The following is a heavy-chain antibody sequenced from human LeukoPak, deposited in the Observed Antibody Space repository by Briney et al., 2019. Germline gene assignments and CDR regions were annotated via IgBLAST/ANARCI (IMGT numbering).Heavy chain of an antibody. J-gene: IGHJ5*02. CDR1: GLTFSNYA. D-gene: IGHD3-22*01. CDR2: ISSTGDNT. CDR3: VRYDRSGYYH. Sequence: GGSLRLSCSGSGLTFSNYAMHWVRQAPGKGLEYVSAISSTGDNTDYADSVKGRFTISRDNSENTLYLQMSSLRAEDTAVYYCVRYDRSGYYHWGQGTLVTVSS. V-gene: IGHV3-64D*06.